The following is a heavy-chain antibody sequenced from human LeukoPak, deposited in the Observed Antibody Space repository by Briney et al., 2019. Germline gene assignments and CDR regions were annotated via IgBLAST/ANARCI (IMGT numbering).Heavy chain of an antibody. J-gene: IGHJ4*02. CDR2: ISGSGGST. CDR3: AKDSGGNMVRGAVAINFDY. Sequence: GGSLRLSCAACGFTFSSYAMSWVRQAPGKGLEWVSAISGSGGSTYYADSVKGRFTISRDNSKNTLYLQMNSLRAEDTAVYYCAKDSGGNMVRGAVAINFDYWGQGTLVTVSS. V-gene: IGHV3-23*01. D-gene: IGHD3-10*01. CDR1: GFTFSSYA.